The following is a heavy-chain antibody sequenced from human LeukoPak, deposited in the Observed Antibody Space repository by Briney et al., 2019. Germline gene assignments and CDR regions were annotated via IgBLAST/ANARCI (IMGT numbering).Heavy chain of an antibody. CDR3: AKDLVVVGGRIAVVLDAFDI. CDR1: GFTVSTNY. D-gene: IGHD6-19*01. J-gene: IGHJ3*02. Sequence: GGSLRLSCAASGFTVSTNYMTWVRQAPGKGLEWVSVIYSGGTTYYADSVKGRFSISRDNSKNTLYLQMNSLRAEDTAVYYCAKDLVVVGGRIAVVLDAFDIWGQGAMVAVSS. CDR2: IYSGGTT. V-gene: IGHV3-66*01.